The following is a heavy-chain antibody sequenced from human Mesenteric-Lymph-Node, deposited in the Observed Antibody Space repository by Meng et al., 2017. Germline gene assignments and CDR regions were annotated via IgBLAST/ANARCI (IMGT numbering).Heavy chain of an antibody. J-gene: IGHJ4*02. CDR3: ARDSGYSSGWEENYFDY. CDR1: GYTFTGYY. CDR2: INPSGGST. V-gene: IGHV1-46*01. Sequence: ASVKVSCKASGYTFTGYYMYWVRQAPGQGLEWMGIINPSGGSTSYAQKFQGRVTMTRDTSTSTVYMELSSLRSEDTAVYYCARDSGYSSGWEENYFDYWGQGTLVTVSS. D-gene: IGHD6-19*01.